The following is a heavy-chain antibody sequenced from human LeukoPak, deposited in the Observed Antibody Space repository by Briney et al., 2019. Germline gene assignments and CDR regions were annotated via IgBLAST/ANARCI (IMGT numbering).Heavy chain of an antibody. CDR3: ARVLTPVAHYDSSGYYSPRGMDV. V-gene: IGHV1-69*19. Sequence: SVKVSCKASGGTFSSYAISWVRQAPVQGLEWMGGIIPICGTANYAQKFQGRVTITADESTSTAYMEPSSLRSEDTAVYYCARVLTPVAHYDSSGYYSPRGMDVWGRGTTATVSS. J-gene: IGHJ6*02. D-gene: IGHD3-22*01. CDR2: IIPICGTA. CDR1: GGTFSSYA.